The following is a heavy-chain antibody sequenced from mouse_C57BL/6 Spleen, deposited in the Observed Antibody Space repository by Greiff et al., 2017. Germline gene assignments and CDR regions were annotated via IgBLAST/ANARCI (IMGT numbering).Heavy chain of an antibody. Sequence: QVQLQQSGPGLVQPSQSLSITCPVSGFSLTSYGVHWVRQSPGKGLEWLGVIWSGGSTDYNAAFISRLSISKDNSKSQVFFKMNSLQADDTAIYYCARTLFDYWGQGTTLTVSS. J-gene: IGHJ2*01. CDR2: IWSGGST. CDR1: GFSLTSYG. CDR3: ARTLFDY. V-gene: IGHV2-2*01.